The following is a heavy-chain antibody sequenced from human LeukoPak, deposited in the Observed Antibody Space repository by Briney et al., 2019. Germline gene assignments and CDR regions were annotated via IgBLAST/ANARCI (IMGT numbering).Heavy chain of an antibody. CDR1: GFTFSSYA. CDR2: ISGSGGST. J-gene: IGHJ4*02. D-gene: IGHD6-13*01. Sequence: PGGSLRLSCAASGFTFSSYAMSWVRQAPGKGLEWVSAISGSGGSTYYVDSVKGRFTISRDNSKNTLYLQMNSLRAEDTAVYYCAKVIAIGYSSSWYDLDYWGQGTLVTVSS. CDR3: AKVIAIGYSSSWYDLDY. V-gene: IGHV3-23*01.